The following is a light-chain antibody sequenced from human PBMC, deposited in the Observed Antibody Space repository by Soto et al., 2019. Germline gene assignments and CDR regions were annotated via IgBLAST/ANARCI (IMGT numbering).Light chain of an antibody. CDR1: QSVSRN. J-gene: IGKJ3*01. V-gene: IGKV3-11*01. Sequence: EIVMTQSPATLSVSPGERATLSCRASQSVSRNLAWYQQKPGQAPRLLIYDASNRATGIPARFSGSGSVTDFTLTISSLEPEDFAVYYCQQRSNWATFGPGTKVD. CDR2: DAS. CDR3: QQRSNWAT.